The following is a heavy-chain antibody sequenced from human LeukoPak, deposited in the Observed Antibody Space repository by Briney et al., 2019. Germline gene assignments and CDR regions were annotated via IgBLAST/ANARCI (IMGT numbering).Heavy chain of an antibody. CDR1: GFTFSSYS. CDR3: ARGPLQDFWSGTNWFDP. V-gene: IGHV3-21*01. D-gene: IGHD3-3*01. J-gene: IGHJ5*02. Sequence: GGSLRLSCAASGFTFSSYSMNWVRQPPGKGLEWVSSISSSSSYIYYADSVKGRFTISRDNAKNSLYLQMNSLRAEDTAVYYRARGPLQDFWSGTNWFDPWGQGTLVTVSS. CDR2: ISSSSSYI.